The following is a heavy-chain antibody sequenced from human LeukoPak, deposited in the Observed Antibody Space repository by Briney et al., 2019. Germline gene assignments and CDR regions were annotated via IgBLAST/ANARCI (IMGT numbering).Heavy chain of an antibody. Sequence: GGSLRLSCAASGFTFSSYAMHWVRQAPGKGLEWVAVISYDGSNKYYADSVKGRFTISRDNSKNTLYLQMNSLRAEDTAVYYCARGLAAAGDYWGQGTLVTVSS. CDR1: GFTFSSYA. V-gene: IGHV3-30*04. CDR3: ARGLAAAGDY. D-gene: IGHD6-13*01. J-gene: IGHJ4*02. CDR2: ISYDGSNK.